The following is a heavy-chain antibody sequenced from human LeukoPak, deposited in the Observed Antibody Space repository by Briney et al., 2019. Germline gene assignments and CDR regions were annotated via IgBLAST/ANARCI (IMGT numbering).Heavy chain of an antibody. CDR2: IIPILGIA. CDR1: GYTFTSYA. Sequence: GASVKVSCKASGYTFTSYAISWVRQAPGQGLEWMGRIIPILGIANYAQKFQGRVTITADKSTSTAYMELSSLRSEDTAVYYCATDGMVRGLDWFDPWGQGTLVTVSS. D-gene: IGHD3-10*01. V-gene: IGHV1-69*04. CDR3: ATDGMVRGLDWFDP. J-gene: IGHJ5*02.